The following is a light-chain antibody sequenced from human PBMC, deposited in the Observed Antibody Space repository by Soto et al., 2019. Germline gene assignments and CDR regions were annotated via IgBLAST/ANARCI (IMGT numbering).Light chain of an antibody. CDR2: GAS. Sequence: EIVLTQSPGTLSLSPGERATLSCRASQSISSSYLAWYQQKPGQAPRLLVYGASSRATGTPDRFSGSGSGTDFTLTISRLEPEDFAVYYCHQYGSSRFTFGPGTKVDI. V-gene: IGKV3-20*01. CDR1: QSISSSY. J-gene: IGKJ3*01. CDR3: HQYGSSRFT.